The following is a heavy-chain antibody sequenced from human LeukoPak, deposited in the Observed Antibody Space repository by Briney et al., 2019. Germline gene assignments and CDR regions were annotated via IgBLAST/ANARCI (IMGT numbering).Heavy chain of an antibody. CDR2: IYYSGST. Sequence: PSETLSLTCTVSGGSISSYYWSWIRQPPGKGLEWIGYIYYSGSTNYNPSLKSRVTISVDTSKNQFSLKLSSVTAADTAVYYCARDTSYGSGSYWFDPWAREPWSPSPQ. CDR3: ARDTSYGSGSYWFDP. J-gene: IGHJ5*02. V-gene: IGHV4-59*01. D-gene: IGHD3-10*01. CDR1: GGSISSYY.